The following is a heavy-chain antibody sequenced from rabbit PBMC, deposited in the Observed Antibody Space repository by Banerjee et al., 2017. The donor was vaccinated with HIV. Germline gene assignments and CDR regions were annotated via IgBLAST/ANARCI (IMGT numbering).Heavy chain of an antibody. CDR1: GFDLSSYYY. J-gene: IGHJ4*01. D-gene: IGHD1-1*01. V-gene: IGHV1S45*01. Sequence: QEQLVESGGGLVQPEGSLTLTCKASGFDLSSYYYMCWVRQAPGKGLEWIGCIDTGSGSTYYASWAKGRFTISKTSSPTVALQMTSLTAADTATYFCARWVADVNYFGLWGPGTLVTVS. CDR2: IDTGSGST. CDR3: ARWVADVNYFGL.